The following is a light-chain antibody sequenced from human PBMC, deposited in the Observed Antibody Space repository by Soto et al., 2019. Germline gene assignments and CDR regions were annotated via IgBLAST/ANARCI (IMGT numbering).Light chain of an antibody. Sequence: DIQMTQSPSTLSASVGDRVTITCRASQSVTSWLAWYQQKPGKAPNLLIYKASNLEYGVSWRFSGSGYGTEFTLTISSLQPDDFATYYCQQYRGYSWTFGQGTKVEIK. CDR2: KAS. J-gene: IGKJ1*01. V-gene: IGKV1-5*03. CDR3: QQYRGYSWT. CDR1: QSVTSW.